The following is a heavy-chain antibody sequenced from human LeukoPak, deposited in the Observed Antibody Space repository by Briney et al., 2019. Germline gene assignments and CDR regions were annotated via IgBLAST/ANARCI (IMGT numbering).Heavy chain of an antibody. V-gene: IGHV4-34*01. D-gene: IGHD4-17*01. J-gene: IGHJ3*02. Sequence: PAETLSLTCAVYGGSFSDYNWSWIRQSPGKGLEWVGEISNNGSTNYNPSPKSRVTISVDTSKNQFSLELSSVTAEDTAVYYCEGMTAVNTGVFDIWGQGTMVTVSS. CDR3: EGMTAVNTGVFDI. CDR1: GGSFSDYN. CDR2: ISNNGST.